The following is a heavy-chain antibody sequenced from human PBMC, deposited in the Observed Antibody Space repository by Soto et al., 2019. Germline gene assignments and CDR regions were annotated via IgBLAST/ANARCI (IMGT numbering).Heavy chain of an antibody. CDR2: LSGSGGST. J-gene: IGHJ5*02. CDR1: GFTFSNYA. CDR3: AKDTVPVATPWFDT. D-gene: IGHD2-2*01. Sequence: EVQLLESGGGLVQPGGSLRLSCAASGFTFSNYAISWVRQAPGKGLEWVSTLSGSGGSTYYADSVKGRFTISRDNSKNTLYLQMNSLRAEDTAVYYCAKDTVPVATPWFDTWGQGTLVTVSS. V-gene: IGHV3-23*01.